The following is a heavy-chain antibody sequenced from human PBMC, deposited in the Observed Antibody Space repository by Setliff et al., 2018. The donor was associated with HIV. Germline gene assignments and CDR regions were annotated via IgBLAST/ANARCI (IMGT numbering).Heavy chain of an antibody. Sequence: SLTCAVYSGSFSGYRWTWIRRPPGKGLEWIGEINHRGSTTYNPSLRSRVTISVDTSKNQFSLKLNSVTAADTAVYYCARGDYYDSTGYEGLDSWGRGTLVTVS. CDR1: SGSFSGYR. D-gene: IGHD3-22*01. CDR3: ARGDYYDSTGYEGLDS. J-gene: IGHJ4*02. CDR2: INHRGST. V-gene: IGHV4-34*01.